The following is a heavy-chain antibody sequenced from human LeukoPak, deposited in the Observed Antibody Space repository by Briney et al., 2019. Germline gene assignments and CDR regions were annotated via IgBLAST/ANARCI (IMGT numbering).Heavy chain of an antibody. D-gene: IGHD4-17*01. Sequence: ASVKASCKASGYTFTSYGISWVRQAPGQGLEWMGWISAYNGNTNYAQKLQGRVTMTTDTSTSTAYMELRSLRSDDTAVYYCARQVIPYGDYDYWGQGTLVTVSS. CDR3: ARQVIPYGDYDY. CDR2: ISAYNGNT. V-gene: IGHV1-18*01. J-gene: IGHJ4*02. CDR1: GYTFTSYG.